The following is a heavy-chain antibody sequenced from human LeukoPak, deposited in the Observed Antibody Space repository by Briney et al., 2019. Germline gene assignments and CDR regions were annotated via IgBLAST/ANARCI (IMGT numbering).Heavy chain of an antibody. Sequence: GGSLRLSCTASGFTFSSYSMNWVRQAPGKGLEWVSSISSSSSYIYYEDSVKGRFTISRDNAKNSLYLQMNSLRAEDTAVYYCARDDSGGIDYWGQGTLVTVSS. CDR2: ISSSSSYI. CDR3: ARDDSGGIDY. D-gene: IGHD4-17*01. J-gene: IGHJ4*02. CDR1: GFTFSSYS. V-gene: IGHV3-21*01.